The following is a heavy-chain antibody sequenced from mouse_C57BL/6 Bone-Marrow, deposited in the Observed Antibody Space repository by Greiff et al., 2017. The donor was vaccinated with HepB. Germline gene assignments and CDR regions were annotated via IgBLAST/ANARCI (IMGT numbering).Heavy chain of an antibody. J-gene: IGHJ1*03. D-gene: IGHD1-1*01. V-gene: IGHV15-2*01. Sequence: QVQLKESGSELRSPGSSVKLSCKDFDSEVFPIAYMSWVRQKPGHGFEWIGGILPSIGRTIYGEKFEDKATLDADTLSNTAYLELNSLTSEDSAIYYCARGATVVATNGYFDVWGTGTTVTVSS. CDR2: ILPSIGRT. CDR3: ARGATVVATNGYFDV. CDR1: DSEVFPIAY.